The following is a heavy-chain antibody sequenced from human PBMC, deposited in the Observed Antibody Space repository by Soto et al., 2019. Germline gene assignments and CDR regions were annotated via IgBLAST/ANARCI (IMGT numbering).Heavy chain of an antibody. CDR1: GVTFCSYA. J-gene: IGHJ4*02. V-gene: IGHV3-23*01. Sequence: GWCLRLSCAASGVTFCSYAMRWVRKAPVKGLEWVSAISGSGGSTYYADSVKGRFTISRDNSKNTLYLQMNSLRAEDTAVYYCARRGSGSYYDYWGQGTLVTVSS. CDR2: ISGSGGST. CDR3: ARRGSGSYYDY. D-gene: IGHD1-26*01.